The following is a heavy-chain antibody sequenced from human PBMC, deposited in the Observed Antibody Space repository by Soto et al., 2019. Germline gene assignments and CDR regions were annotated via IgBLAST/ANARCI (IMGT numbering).Heavy chain of an antibody. CDR1: GYTSSSYG. J-gene: IGHJ6*02. CDR2: ISVFNGDT. Sequence: ASVKVSCKAIGYTSSSYGINWVRQAPGQGLEWMGWISVFNGDTKYAQKFQGRVAITKDPGTSTAHMELRSLRSDDAAVYFCATKDDHKDDQPYYYGMDIWGQGTTLTVSS. V-gene: IGHV1-18*01. CDR3: ATKDDHKDDQPYYYGMDI. D-gene: IGHD3-16*01.